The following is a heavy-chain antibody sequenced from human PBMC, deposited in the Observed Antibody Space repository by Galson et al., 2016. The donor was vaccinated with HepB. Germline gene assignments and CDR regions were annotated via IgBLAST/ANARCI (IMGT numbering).Heavy chain of an antibody. CDR1: GFTFSRYG. V-gene: IGHV3-30*18. J-gene: IGHJ4*02. Sequence: SLRLSCAASGFTFSRYGMLWVRQAPGKGLQWVALISYDGSRKYYADSVKGRFTISRDNSKNTLFLQMSSLRAEDTAVYYCAKEGEAYCGTDCSLDYLGQGTLITVSS. CDR2: ISYDGSRK. CDR3: AKEGEAYCGTDCSLDY. D-gene: IGHD2-21*02.